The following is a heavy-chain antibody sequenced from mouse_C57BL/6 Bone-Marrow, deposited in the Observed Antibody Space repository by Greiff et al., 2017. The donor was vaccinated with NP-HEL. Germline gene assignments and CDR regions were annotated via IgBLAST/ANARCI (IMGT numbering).Heavy chain of an antibody. V-gene: IGHV1-81*01. D-gene: IGHD1-1*01. CDR1: GYTFTSYG. Sequence: VKLMESGAELARPGASVKLSCKASGYTFTSYGISWVKQRTGQGLEWIGEIYPRSGNTYYNEKFKGKATLTADKSSSTAYMALRSLTSEDSAVYFCARRATPWVVGAMDYWGQGTSVTVSS. J-gene: IGHJ4*01. CDR2: IYPRSGNT. CDR3: ARRATPWVVGAMDY.